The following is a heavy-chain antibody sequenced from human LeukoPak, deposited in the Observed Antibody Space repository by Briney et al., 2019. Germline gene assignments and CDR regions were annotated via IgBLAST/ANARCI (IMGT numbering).Heavy chain of an antibody. J-gene: IGHJ6*04. V-gene: IGHV4-61*01. CDR1: GGSVSSGSYY. CDR2: IYYSGGT. CDR3: ARESPCGMDV. Sequence: SETLSLTCTVSGGSVSSGSYYWSWIRQPPGKGLGWIGYIYYSGGTNYNPSLKSRVTISVDTSKNQFSLKLSSVTPADTAVYYCARESPCGMDVWGKGTTVTVSS.